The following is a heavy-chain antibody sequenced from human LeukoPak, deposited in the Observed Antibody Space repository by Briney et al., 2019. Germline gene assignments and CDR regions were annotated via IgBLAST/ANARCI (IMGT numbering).Heavy chain of an antibody. CDR2: ISSSGSTV. Sequence: GGSLRLSCAASGFTFSSYEMSWVRQTPGKGLEWLSYISSSGSTVYYADSVKGRFTISRDNAKNSLYLQMNSLRAEDTAVYYCARENSGYDQFDYWGQGTLVTVSS. D-gene: IGHD5-12*01. CDR1: GFTFSSYE. CDR3: ARENSGYDQFDY. J-gene: IGHJ4*02. V-gene: IGHV3-48*03.